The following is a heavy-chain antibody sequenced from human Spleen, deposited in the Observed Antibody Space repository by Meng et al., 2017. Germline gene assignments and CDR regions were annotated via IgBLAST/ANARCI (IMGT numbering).Heavy chain of an antibody. J-gene: IGHJ4*02. CDR2: IYYSGST. V-gene: IGHV4-31*03. Sequence: SETLSLTCTVSGGSISSGGYYWSWIRQHPGKGLEWIGYIYYSGSTYYNPSLKSRVTISVDTSKNQFSLKLSSVTATDTAVYYCARDPGGLAADGTGDYWGQGTLVTVSS. D-gene: IGHD6-13*01. CDR1: GGSISSGGYY. CDR3: ARDPGGLAADGTGDY.